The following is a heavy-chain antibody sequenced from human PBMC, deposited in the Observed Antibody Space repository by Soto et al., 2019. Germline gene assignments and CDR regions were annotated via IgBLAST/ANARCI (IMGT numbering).Heavy chain of an antibody. D-gene: IGHD4-17*01. CDR2: ISYDGSNT. V-gene: IGHV3-30-3*01. CDR1: GFSFSNYW. Sequence: PGGSLRLSCASSGFSFSNYWMSGVRQAPGKGLEWVAVISYDGSNTYYADSVKGRFTISRDNSKNTLSLRMDSLRADDTAVYFCARRPVTYYFDYWGQGTLVTVSS. J-gene: IGHJ4*02. CDR3: ARRPVTYYFDY.